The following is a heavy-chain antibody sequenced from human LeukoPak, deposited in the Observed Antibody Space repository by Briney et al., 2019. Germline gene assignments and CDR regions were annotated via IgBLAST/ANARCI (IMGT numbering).Heavy chain of an antibody. V-gene: IGHV7-4-1*02. D-gene: IGHD4-23*01. J-gene: IGHJ4*02. CDR1: GYTFTGYY. CDR2: INTNTGNP. CDR3: ARALRWPVGPCDY. Sequence: GASVKVSCKASGYTFTGYYMHWVRQAPGQGLEWRGWINTNTGNPTYAQGFTGRFVFSLDTSVSTAYLQISSLEAEDTAVYYCARALRWPVGPCDYWGQGTLVTVSS.